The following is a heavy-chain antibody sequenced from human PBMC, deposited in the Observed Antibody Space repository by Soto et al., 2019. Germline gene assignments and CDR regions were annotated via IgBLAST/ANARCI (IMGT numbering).Heavy chain of an antibody. V-gene: IGHV4-30-2*01. CDR2: IYHSGST. J-gene: IGHJ6*02. Sequence: SETLSLTCAVSGGSISSGGYSWSWIRQPPGKGLEWIGYIYHSGSTYYNPSLKSRVTISVDTSKNQFSLKLSSVTAADTAVYYCARGIYGSGSYYNPGGRYYYGMDVWGQGTTVTVSS. CDR3: ARGIYGSGSYYNPGGRYYYGMDV. CDR1: GGSISSGGYS. D-gene: IGHD3-10*01.